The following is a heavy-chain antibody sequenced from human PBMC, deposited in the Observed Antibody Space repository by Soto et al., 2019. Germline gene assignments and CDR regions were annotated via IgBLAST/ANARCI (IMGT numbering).Heavy chain of an antibody. CDR3: ARGWGRIFDY. D-gene: IGHD7-27*01. J-gene: IGHJ4*02. V-gene: IGHV4-34*01. CDR2: INHSGST. Sequence: QVQLQQWGAGLLKPSETLSLTCAVYGGSFSGYYWNWIRQPPGKGLEWIGEINHSGSTNYNPSLKSQVTLSVDTSTNQFSLKLSSVTAADTAVYYCARGWGRIFDYWGQGTLVTVSS. CDR1: GGSFSGYY.